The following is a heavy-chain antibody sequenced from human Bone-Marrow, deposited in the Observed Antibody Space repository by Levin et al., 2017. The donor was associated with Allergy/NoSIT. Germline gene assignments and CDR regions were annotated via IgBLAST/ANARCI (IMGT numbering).Heavy chain of an antibody. CDR3: ARGNYDFWSGNYHSFDY. CDR2: VYPTDSSA. CDR1: GSTFTNLW. Sequence: GGSLRLSCKGSGSTFTNLWIGWVRQVPGKGLEWMGIVYPTDSSATYGSSFQGQVTMSVDKSISTAYLQWSSLQASDTAIYYCARGNYDFWSGNYHSFDYWGQGTLLSVSS. V-gene: IGHV5-51*01. J-gene: IGHJ4*02. D-gene: IGHD3-3*01.